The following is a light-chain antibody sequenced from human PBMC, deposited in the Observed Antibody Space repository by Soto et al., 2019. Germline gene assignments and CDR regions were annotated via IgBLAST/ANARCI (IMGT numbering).Light chain of an antibody. CDR1: SSNIGAGYH. CDR3: QAYDGRLSGYV. J-gene: IGLJ1*01. Sequence: QSVLTQPPSVSGAPGQRVIISCSGSSSNIGAGYHVHWYQQFSGTAPKLLIYGNTNRPSGVPDRFSGSNSGTSASLAITGLQAEDEADYYCQAYDGRLSGYVFGTGTKGTVL. CDR2: GNT. V-gene: IGLV1-40*01.